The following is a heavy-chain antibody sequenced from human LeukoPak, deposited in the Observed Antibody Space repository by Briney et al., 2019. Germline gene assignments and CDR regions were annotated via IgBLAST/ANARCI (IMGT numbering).Heavy chain of an antibody. V-gene: IGHV4-4*07. Sequence: ASETLSLTCSVSGGSINVYYWNWIRQSPGKGLEWIGRIYTSGSTNYNPSLKSRVTMSVDTSKNQFSLKLSSVTAADTAVYYCARDGYSYGYGFGYWGQGTLVTVSS. D-gene: IGHD5-18*01. CDR2: IYTSGST. CDR1: GGSINVYY. CDR3: ARDGYSYGYGFGY. J-gene: IGHJ4*02.